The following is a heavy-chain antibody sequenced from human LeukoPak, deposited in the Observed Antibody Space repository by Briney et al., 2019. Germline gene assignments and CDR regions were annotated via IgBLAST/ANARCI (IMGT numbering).Heavy chain of an antibody. CDR3: ARDGGFGVLDY. CDR1: GYTFSSYY. V-gene: IGHV7-4-1*02. CDR2: INTNTGNP. J-gene: IGHJ4*02. Sequence: ASVKVSCKASGYTFSSYYMHWVRQAPGQGLEWMGWINTNTGNPTYAQGFTGRFVFSLDTSVSTAYLQISSLKAEDTAVYYCARDGGFGVLDYWGQGTLVTVSS. D-gene: IGHD3-10*01.